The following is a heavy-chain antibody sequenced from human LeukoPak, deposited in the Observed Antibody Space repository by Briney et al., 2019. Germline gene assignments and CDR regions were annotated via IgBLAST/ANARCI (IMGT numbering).Heavy chain of an antibody. CDR1: GYTFTSYG. D-gene: IGHD2-21*02. CDR2: ISAYNGKT. J-gene: IGHJ4*02. CDR3: VRDLGDDYRIFFDY. Sequence: GSVRVSCKASGYTFTSYGISWVRQAPGQGLEGMAWISAYNGKTNCAETLQGRVTITRDTTTNTAYMELSSLRSDDTAWYYCVRDLGDDYRIFFDYWGQGTLVTVSS. V-gene: IGHV1-18*04.